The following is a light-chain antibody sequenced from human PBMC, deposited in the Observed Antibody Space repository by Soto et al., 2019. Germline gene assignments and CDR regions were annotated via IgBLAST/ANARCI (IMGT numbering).Light chain of an antibody. CDR3: QHRSNWLA. J-gene: IGKJ4*01. CDR1: QSVSSY. V-gene: IGKV3-11*01. CDR2: DAS. Sequence: VLTQSPGTLSLSPGERATLSCRASQSVSSYLAWYQQTPGQAPRLLIYDASNRATGIPARFSGSGSGTDFTLTITSLEPEDFAVYYCQHRSNWLAFGGGTKVAIK.